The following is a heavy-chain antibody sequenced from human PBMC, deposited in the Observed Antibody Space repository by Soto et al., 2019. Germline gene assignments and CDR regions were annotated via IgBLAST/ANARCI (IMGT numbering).Heavy chain of an antibody. CDR2: IIPIFGTA. CDR1: GGSFSSSA. Sequence: SVKVSCQASGGSFSSSAISWVRQAPGQGLEWMGGIIPIFGTANYAQKFQGRVTITADESTSTAYMELSSLRSEDTAVYYCARDRYYDSSYDALDIWGQGTMVTVAS. V-gene: IGHV1-69*13. CDR3: ARDRYYDSSYDALDI. J-gene: IGHJ3*02. D-gene: IGHD3-22*01.